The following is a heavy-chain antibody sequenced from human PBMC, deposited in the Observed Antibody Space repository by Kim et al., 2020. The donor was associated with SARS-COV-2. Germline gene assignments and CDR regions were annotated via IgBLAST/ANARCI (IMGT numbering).Heavy chain of an antibody. CDR1: GGTFSSYA. V-gene: IGHV1-69*13. Sequence: SVKVSCKASGGTFSSYAISWVRQAPGQGLEWMGGIIPIFGTANYAQKFQGRVTITADESTSTAYMELSSLRSEDTAVYYCARGVGGIEVVVPAAYYYYYGMDVWGQGTTVTVSS. CDR3: ARGVGGIEVVVPAAYYYYYGMDV. CDR2: IIPIFGTA. D-gene: IGHD2-2*01. J-gene: IGHJ6*02.